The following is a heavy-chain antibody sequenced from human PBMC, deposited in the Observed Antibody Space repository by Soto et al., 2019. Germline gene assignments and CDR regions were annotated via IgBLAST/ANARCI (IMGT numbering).Heavy chain of an antibody. J-gene: IGHJ4*02. D-gene: IGHD6-19*01. CDR3: AHQNVSGRDY. CDR2: IYWDDDE. V-gene: IGHV2-5*02. Sequence: QITLKESGPTLVKPTQTLTLTCTFSGFSLSTSGVGVGWIRQPPGKALEWLALIYWDDDERYNPSLKSRLTNXXDTSKNQVVLTMTNMDPVDTATYYCAHQNVSGRDYWGQGTLVTVSS. CDR1: GFSLSTSGVG.